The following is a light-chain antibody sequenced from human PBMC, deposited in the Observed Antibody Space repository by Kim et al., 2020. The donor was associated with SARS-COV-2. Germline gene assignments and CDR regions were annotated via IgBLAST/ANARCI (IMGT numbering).Light chain of an antibody. CDR1: NIGSKS. J-gene: IGLJ1*01. CDR3: QVWDSSSDHRYV. CDR2: YDS. V-gene: IGLV3-21*04. Sequence: SYELTQPPSVSVAPGKTARMTCGGDNIGSKSVHWYQQKPGQAPVLVIYYDSNRPSGIPERFSGSNSGNTATLTISRVEAGDEADYYCQVWDSSSDHRYVF.